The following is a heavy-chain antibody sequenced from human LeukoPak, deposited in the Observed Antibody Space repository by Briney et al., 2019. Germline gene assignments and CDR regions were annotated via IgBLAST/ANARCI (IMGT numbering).Heavy chain of an antibody. Sequence: SETLSLTCTVSGDSASSYFWNWLRQPPGKGLEWIGYIYYSANTAYNPSLKSRVTMSLRTSKNQFSLRLTSVTAADTAVYYCARSRTEIGLKVPGLLDYWGQGALVTVSS. CDR3: ARSRTEIGLKVPGLLDY. D-gene: IGHD5-24*01. CDR1: GDSASSYF. CDR2: IYYSANT. J-gene: IGHJ4*02. V-gene: IGHV4-59*02.